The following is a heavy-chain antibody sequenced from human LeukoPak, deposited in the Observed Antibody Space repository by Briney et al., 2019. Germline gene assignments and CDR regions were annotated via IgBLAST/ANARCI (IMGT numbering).Heavy chain of an antibody. CDR1: GFTFSKYD. D-gene: IGHD3-22*01. CDR3: VTYYYDSSGYSLGH. Sequence: GGSLRLSCAASGFTFSKYDMHWVRQATGKGLEWVATIGTAGDTHYPGSVKGRFTISREDAKNSFYLQMNSLRAGDTAIYYCVTYYYDSSGYSLGHWGQGTLVTVSS. V-gene: IGHV3-13*01. CDR2: IGTAGDT. J-gene: IGHJ4*02.